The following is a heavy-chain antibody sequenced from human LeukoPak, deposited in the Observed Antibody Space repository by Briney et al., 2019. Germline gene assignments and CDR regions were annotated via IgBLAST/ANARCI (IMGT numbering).Heavy chain of an antibody. V-gene: IGHV1-69*04. CDR3: ARDSGSYSIRPRFDY. J-gene: IGHJ4*02. CDR1: GGTFSSYA. CDR2: IIPILGIA. Sequence: SVKVSCKASGGTFSSYAISWVRQAPGQGLEWMGRIIPILGIANYAQKFQGRVTITADKSTSTAYMELSSLRSEDTAVYYCARDSGSYSIRPRFDYRGQGTLVTVSS. D-gene: IGHD1-26*01.